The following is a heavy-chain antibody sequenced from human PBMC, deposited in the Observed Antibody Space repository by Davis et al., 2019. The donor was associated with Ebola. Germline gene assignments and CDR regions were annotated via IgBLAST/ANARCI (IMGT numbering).Heavy chain of an antibody. J-gene: IGHJ3*02. D-gene: IGHD1-26*01. CDR1: GFTVSSNY. Sequence: GESLKISCAASGFTVSSNYMSWVRQAPGKGLEWVSIIYSGGNTYYADSVKGRFTISRDNSKNTLYLQMNGLRVEDTAIYYCAKDTSNIWFDIWGQGTMVTVSS. V-gene: IGHV3-53*01. CDR2: IYSGGNT. CDR3: AKDTSNIWFDI.